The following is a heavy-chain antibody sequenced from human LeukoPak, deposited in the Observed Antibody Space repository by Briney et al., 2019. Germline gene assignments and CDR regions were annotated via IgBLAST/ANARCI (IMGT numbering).Heavy chain of an antibody. Sequence: PGGSLRLSCVASGFTFGKYWMSWVRQAPGKGLEWVAVIWYDGSNKYYADSVKGRFTISRDSSKNTLYLQMNSLRAEDTAVYYCARDAAGTTWYFDYWGQGTLVTVSS. D-gene: IGHD1-7*01. CDR1: GFTFGKYW. CDR3: ARDAAGTTWYFDY. J-gene: IGHJ4*02. CDR2: IWYDGSNK. V-gene: IGHV3-33*07.